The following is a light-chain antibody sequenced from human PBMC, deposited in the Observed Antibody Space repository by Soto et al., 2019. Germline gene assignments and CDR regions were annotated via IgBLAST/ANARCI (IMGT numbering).Light chain of an antibody. CDR3: QHYGNSRWT. CDR1: QSVSSSY. Sequence: EIVLTQTPFTLSLSPVEGSTLSFSASQSVSSSYLAWYQQKPGQAPRLLIYGASSRATGIPDRFSGSGSGTDFTLTISRLEPEDFAVYYCQHYGNSRWTFGQRTKVDIK. V-gene: IGKV3-20*01. CDR2: GAS. J-gene: IGKJ1*01.